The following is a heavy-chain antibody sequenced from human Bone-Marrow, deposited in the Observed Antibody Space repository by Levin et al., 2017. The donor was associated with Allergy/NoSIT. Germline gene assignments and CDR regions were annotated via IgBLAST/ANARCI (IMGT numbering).Heavy chain of an antibody. J-gene: IGHJ6*03. CDR1: GFTFGDYA. V-gene: IGHV3-49*03. D-gene: IGHD3-10*01. Sequence: GGSPRLSCTASGFTFGDYAMSWFRQAPGKGLEWVGFIRSKAYGGTTEYAASVKGRFTISRDDSKSIAYLQMNSLKTEDTAVYYCTRERLSRITMVRGVPSYYYYYMDAWGKGTTVTVSS. CDR2: IRSKAYGGTT. CDR3: TRERLSRITMVRGVPSYYYYYMDA.